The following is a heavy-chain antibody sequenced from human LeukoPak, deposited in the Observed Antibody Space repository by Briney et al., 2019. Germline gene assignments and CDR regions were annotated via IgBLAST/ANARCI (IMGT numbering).Heavy chain of an antibody. Sequence: GGSLRLSCAASGFTFSSYAMSWVRQAPGKGLEWVSAISGSGGSTYYADSVKGRFTISRDNSKNTLYLQMNSLRAEDTAVYYCARSEMATILGFDYWGQGTLVTVSS. J-gene: IGHJ4*02. CDR2: ISGSGGST. CDR3: ARSEMATILGFDY. V-gene: IGHV3-23*01. CDR1: GFTFSSYA. D-gene: IGHD5-24*01.